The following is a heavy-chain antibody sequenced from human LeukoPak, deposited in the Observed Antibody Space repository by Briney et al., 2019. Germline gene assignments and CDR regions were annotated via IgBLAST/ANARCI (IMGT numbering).Heavy chain of an antibody. CDR2: IYYSGST. D-gene: IGHD3-10*01. CDR1: GGSISSGDYY. V-gene: IGHV4-30-4*01. Sequence: SETLSLTCTVSGGSISSGDYYWSWIRQPPGKGLEWIGYIYYSGSTYYNPSLKSRVTISVDTSKNQFSLKLSSVTAADTALYYCARGAMVRGVTTYYFDYWGQGTLVTVSS. J-gene: IGHJ4*02. CDR3: ARGAMVRGVTTYYFDY.